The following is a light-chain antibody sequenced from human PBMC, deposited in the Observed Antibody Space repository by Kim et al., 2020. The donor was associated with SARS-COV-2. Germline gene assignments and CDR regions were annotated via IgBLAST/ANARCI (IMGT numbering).Light chain of an antibody. CDR3: QTWGTGIVV. Sequence: ASVKPPCTLSSGHSSHAIAWHQQQPEKGPRYLMKLNSDGSHSKGDGIPDRFSGSSSGAERYLTISSLQSEDEADYYCQTWGTGIVVFGGGTQLTVL. V-gene: IGLV4-69*01. CDR1: SGHSSHA. J-gene: IGLJ2*01. CDR2: LNSDGSH.